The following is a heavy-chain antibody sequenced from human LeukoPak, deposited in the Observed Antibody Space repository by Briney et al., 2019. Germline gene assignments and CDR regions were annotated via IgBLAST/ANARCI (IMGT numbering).Heavy chain of an antibody. CDR3: ARNNGMDV. V-gene: IGHV3-7*03. CDR2: VNRDGSET. Sequence: GGSLRLSCAASGFTLSNHWMTWVRQVPGRGPEWVANVNRDGSETYYLDSVKGRFTISKDNAKNSLYPQMNSLRAEDTALYHCARNNGMDVWGQGTTVIVSS. J-gene: IGHJ6*02. CDR1: GFTLSNHW.